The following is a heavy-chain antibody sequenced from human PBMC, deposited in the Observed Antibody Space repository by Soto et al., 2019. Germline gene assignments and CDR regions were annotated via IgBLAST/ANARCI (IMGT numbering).Heavy chain of an antibody. J-gene: IGHJ6*02. CDR2: ISGSGGST. CDR3: AKAVQTEPVVVVAATREDTAIPHNYYYGMDV. D-gene: IGHD2-15*01. V-gene: IGHV3-23*01. Sequence: GGSLRLSCAASGFTFSSYAMSWVRQAPGKGLEWVSAISGSGGSTYYADSVKGRFTISRDNSKNTLYLQMNSLRAEDTAVYYCAKAVQTEPVVVVAATREDTAIPHNYYYGMDVWGQGTTVTVSS. CDR1: GFTFSSYA.